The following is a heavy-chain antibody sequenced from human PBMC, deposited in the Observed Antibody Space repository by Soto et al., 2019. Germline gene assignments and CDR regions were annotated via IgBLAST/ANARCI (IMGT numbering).Heavy chain of an antibody. D-gene: IGHD3-3*01. CDR1: GFTVSSDY. V-gene: IGHV3-66*04. J-gene: IGHJ4*02. CDR2: IYTGGTT. CDR3: ARPNDFCSGYSLVY. Sequence: EVQLVESGGGLVQPGGSLTLSCAASGFTVSSDYMSWVRQAQGKGLEWVSVIYTGGTTYYADSVKGRFTISRDNSKNTLYLQMNSLRAEDTALYYCARPNDFCSGYSLVYWGQGTLVTVSS.